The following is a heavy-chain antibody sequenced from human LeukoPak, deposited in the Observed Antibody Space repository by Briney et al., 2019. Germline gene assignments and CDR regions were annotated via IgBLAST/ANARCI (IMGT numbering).Heavy chain of an antibody. J-gene: IGHJ3*02. CDR2: ISAYNGNT. CDR3: ARDPTLGAFDI. Sequence: ASVKVSCKASGYTFTSYGISWVRQAPGQGLEWMGWISAYNGNTNYAQKLQGRVTMTTDTSTSTAHMELRSLRSDDTAVYYCARDPTLGAFDIWGQGTMVTVSS. CDR1: GYTFTSYG. V-gene: IGHV1-18*01.